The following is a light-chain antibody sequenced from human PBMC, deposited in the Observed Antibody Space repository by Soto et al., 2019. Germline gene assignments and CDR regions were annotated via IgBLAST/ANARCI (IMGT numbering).Light chain of an antibody. V-gene: IGLV2-14*01. Sequence: QSALTQPASVSGFPGQSITISCTGTSSDVGGYNYVSWYQQHPGKAPKLMIYEVSNRPSGVSNRFSGSKSGNTASLTISGLQAEDEADYYCNSYTSSSTLDVVGTGTKLTVL. CDR2: EVS. CDR1: SSDVGGYNY. J-gene: IGLJ1*01. CDR3: NSYTSSSTLDV.